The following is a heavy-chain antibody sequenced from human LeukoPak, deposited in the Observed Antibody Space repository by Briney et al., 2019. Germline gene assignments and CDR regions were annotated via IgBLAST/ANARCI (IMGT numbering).Heavy chain of an antibody. V-gene: IGHV4-4*07. CDR2: IYTSGST. CDR3: ARDRRRRDSGDAFDI. Sequence: PSETLSLTCTVSGGSLSRYYWSWIRQPAGKGLEWIGRIYTSGSTNYNPSLKSRVTMSVDTSKNQFSLKLSSVTAADTAVYYCARDRRRRDSGDAFDIWGQGTMVTVSS. D-gene: IGHD6-25*01. J-gene: IGHJ3*02. CDR1: GGSLSRYY.